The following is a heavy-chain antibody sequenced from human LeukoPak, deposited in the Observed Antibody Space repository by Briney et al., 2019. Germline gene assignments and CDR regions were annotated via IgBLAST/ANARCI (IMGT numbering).Heavy chain of an antibody. V-gene: IGHV4-59*01. D-gene: IGHD6-19*01. J-gene: IGHJ5*02. CDR3: ARVRTGAVAEGDWFDP. CDR1: GGSISSYY. Sequence: SETLSLTCTVSGGSISSYYWSWIRQAPGKGLEWIGYVYYSGSTNYNPSLKSRVTISVDTSKNQFSLKLSSVTAADTAVYYCARVRTGAVAEGDWFDPWGQGTLVTVSS. CDR2: VYYSGST.